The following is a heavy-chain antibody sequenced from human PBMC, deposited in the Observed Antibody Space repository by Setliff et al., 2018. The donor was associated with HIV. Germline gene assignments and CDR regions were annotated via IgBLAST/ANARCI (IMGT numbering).Heavy chain of an antibody. CDR2: INPSGGST. CDR3: ARDPAVFGLYYYHYMDV. V-gene: IGHV1-46*03. J-gene: IGHJ6*03. CDR1: GYTFTSYY. Sequence: GASVKVSCKASGYTFTSYYMHWVRQAPGQGLEWMGIINPSGGSTSYAQKFKGRVTMTRDTSTSTVYMELSSLRSEDTAVYYCARDPAVFGLYYYHYMDVWGKGTTVTVSS. D-gene: IGHD3-16*01.